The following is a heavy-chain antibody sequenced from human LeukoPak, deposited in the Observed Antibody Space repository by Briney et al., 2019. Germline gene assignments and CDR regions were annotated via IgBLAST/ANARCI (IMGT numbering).Heavy chain of an antibody. J-gene: IGHJ5*02. CDR2: IIPIFGTA. CDR1: GGTFSSYA. CDR3: ARDGAFYSSGWYWFDP. D-gene: IGHD6-19*01. V-gene: IGHV1-69*05. Sequence: ASVKVSCKASGGTFSSYAISWVRQAPGQGLEWMGGIIPIFGTANYAQKFQGRVTMTRDTSTSTVYMELSSLRSEDTAAYYCARDGAFYSSGWYWFDPWGQGTLVTVSS.